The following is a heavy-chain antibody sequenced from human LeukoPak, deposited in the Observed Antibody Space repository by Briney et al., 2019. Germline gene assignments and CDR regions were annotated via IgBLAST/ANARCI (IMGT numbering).Heavy chain of an antibody. CDR3: ARGLRRSGIEN. Sequence: NPSETLSLTRTVSGASVSSASYWSWIRQPPGKGVEWIAHIYNGVNTNYNPSLKSRVTISVDTSKNQFSLRLNSVTAADTAVYYCARGLRRSGIENWGQGTLVTVSS. J-gene: IGHJ4*02. CDR1: GASVSSASY. V-gene: IGHV4-61*01. D-gene: IGHD4-23*01. CDR2: IYNGVNT.